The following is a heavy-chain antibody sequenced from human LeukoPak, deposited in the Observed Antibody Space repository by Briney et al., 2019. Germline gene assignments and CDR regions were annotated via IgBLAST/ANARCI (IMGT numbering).Heavy chain of an antibody. CDR2: MNPNSGNT. J-gene: IGHJ5*02. CDR3: ARGRMVRGVTWWFDP. CDR1: GYTFTSYD. V-gene: IGHV1-8*01. Sequence: ASVKVSCKGSGYTFTSYDINWGRQSTGQGLEWMGWMNPNSGNTGYAQKFQGRVTMTRNTSISTAYMELSSLRSEDTAVYYCARGRMVRGVTWWFDPWGQGTLVTVSS. D-gene: IGHD3-10*01.